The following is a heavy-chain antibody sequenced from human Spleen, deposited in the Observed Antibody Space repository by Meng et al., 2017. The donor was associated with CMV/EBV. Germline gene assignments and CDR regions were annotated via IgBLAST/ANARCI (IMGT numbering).Heavy chain of an antibody. V-gene: IGHV1-2*02. Sequence: ASVKVSCKTSGYTFTEYYIHWVRQAPGQGLEWMGWINPNSGDTNYAQKFQGRVTMTRDTSTSTVYMELSSLRSEDTAVYYCARDLLCSSTSCYGGNWFDPWGQGTLVTVSS. CDR1: GYTFTEYY. J-gene: IGHJ5*02. CDR3: ARDLLCSSTSCYGGNWFDP. CDR2: INPNSGDT. D-gene: IGHD2-2*01.